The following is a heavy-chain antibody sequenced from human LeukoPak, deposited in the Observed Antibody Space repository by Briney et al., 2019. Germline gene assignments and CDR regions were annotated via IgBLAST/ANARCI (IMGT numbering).Heavy chain of an antibody. CDR2: IIPIFGTA. V-gene: IGHV1-69*06. J-gene: IGHJ6*03. CDR3: AASRIAAPYYYMDV. D-gene: IGHD6-6*01. Sequence: SVKVSCKASGGTFSSYAISWVRQAPGQGLEWMGGIIPIFGTANYAQKFQGRVTITADTSTDTAYMELSSLRSEDTAVYYCAASRIAAPYYYMDVWGKGTTVTVSS. CDR1: GGTFSSYA.